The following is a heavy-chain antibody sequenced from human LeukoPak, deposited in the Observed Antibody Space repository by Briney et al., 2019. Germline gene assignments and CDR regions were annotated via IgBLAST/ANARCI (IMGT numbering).Heavy chain of an antibody. J-gene: IGHJ5*02. CDR2: IKEDGTKK. D-gene: IGHD6-13*01. Sequence: GSLRLSCAASGFTFNTFWMRWVRQTPGKGLEWVANIKEDGTKKYYVDSVKGRFTISRDNAENSLYLQMNSLRAEDTAVYYCARDAAGYDPWGQGTLVTVSS. CDR3: ARDAAGYDP. V-gene: IGHV3-7*01. CDR1: GFTFNTFW.